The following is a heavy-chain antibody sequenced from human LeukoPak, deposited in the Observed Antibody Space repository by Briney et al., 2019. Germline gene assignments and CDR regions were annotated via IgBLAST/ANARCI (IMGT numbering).Heavy chain of an antibody. CDR3: ARGAGDYYYYYMDV. D-gene: IGHD1-26*01. CDR1: VGSFSGYY. CDR2: IYTSGST. Sequence: SETLSLTCAVYVGSFSGYYWSWIRQPPGKGLEWIGRIYTSGSTNYNPSLKSRVTISVDTSKNQFSLKLSSVTAADTAVYYCARGAGDYYYYYMDVWGKGTTVTVSS. V-gene: IGHV4-4*08. J-gene: IGHJ6*03.